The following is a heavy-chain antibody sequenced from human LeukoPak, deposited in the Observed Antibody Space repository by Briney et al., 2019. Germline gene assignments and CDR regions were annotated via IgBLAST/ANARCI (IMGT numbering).Heavy chain of an antibody. D-gene: IGHD2-2*01. Sequence: PSETLSLTCTVSGGSISSYYWSWIRQPPGKGLEWIGSIYQSGSTNYNPSLKSRVTISVDTSKNQFSLKLSSVTAADTAVYYCALGIVVVPAARNYYYYYGMDVWGQGTTVTVSS. CDR3: ALGIVVVPAARNYYYYYGMDV. J-gene: IGHJ6*02. CDR1: GGSISSYY. CDR2: IYQSGST. V-gene: IGHV4-59*12.